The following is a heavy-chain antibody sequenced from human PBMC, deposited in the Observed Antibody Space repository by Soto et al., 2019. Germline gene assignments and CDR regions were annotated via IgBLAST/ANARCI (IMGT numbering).Heavy chain of an antibody. Sequence: SETLSLTCTVSGVSLSPYYWTWIRQSPGKGLEWFGYVRYTGSTNYNPSLRGRVTMSVDTSRNQFTLTLSSVTAADTAVYYCARHSNIWWFDYWGQGTLVTVSS. CDR2: VRYTGST. D-gene: IGHD6-13*01. CDR1: GVSLSPYY. CDR3: ARHSNIWWFDY. J-gene: IGHJ4*02. V-gene: IGHV4-59*08.